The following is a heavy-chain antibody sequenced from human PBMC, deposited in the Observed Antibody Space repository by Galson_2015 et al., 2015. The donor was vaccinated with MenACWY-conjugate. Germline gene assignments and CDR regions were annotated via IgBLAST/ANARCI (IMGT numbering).Heavy chain of an antibody. Sequence: PALVPPTQSLTLPYTFSGLSLRTSGVGASWVRQPPGKALEWRALIHWADAKRYSPSLKSRLTITKDTSKNQVVLTMPNMDPVGTATYYCAHRLTIVGALDYYFDYWGQGTLVTVSS. CDR3: AHRLTIVGALDYYFDY. CDR1: GLSLRTSGVG. V-gene: IGHV2-5*02. CDR2: IHWADAK. D-gene: IGHD1-26*01. J-gene: IGHJ4*02.